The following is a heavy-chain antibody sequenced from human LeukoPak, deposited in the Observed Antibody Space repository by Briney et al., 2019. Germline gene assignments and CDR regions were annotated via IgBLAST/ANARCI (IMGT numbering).Heavy chain of an antibody. D-gene: IGHD3-10*01. J-gene: IGHJ4*02. CDR2: IYYSGST. CDR3: ARVGSGSYYYFDY. Sequence: SETLSLTCTVSGGSISSSSYYWGWIRQPPGKGLEWIGSIYYSGSTYYNPSLKSRVTISVDTSKNQFSLQLSSVTAADTAVYYCARVGSGSYYYFDYWGQGTLVTVSS. CDR1: GGSISSSSYY. V-gene: IGHV4-39*07.